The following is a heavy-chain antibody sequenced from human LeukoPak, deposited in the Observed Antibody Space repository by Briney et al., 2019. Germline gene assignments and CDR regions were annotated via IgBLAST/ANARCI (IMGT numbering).Heavy chain of an antibody. CDR2: IYYSGST. V-gene: IGHV4-30-4*08. CDR1: GGSISSGDYY. CDR3: AGYCSSTSCYPLYYFDY. J-gene: IGHJ4*02. D-gene: IGHD2-2*01. Sequence: PSETLSLTCTVSGGSISSGDYYSSWIRQPPGKGLEWIGYIYYSGSTYHNPSLKSRVTISVDTSKNQFSLKLSSVTAADTAVYYCAGYCSSTSCYPLYYFDYWGQGTLVTVSS.